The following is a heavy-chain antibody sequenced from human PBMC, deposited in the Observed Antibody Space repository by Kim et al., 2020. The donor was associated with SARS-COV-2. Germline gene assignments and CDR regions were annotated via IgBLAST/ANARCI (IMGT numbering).Heavy chain of an antibody. Sequence: SETLSLTCAVYGGSFSGYYWSWIRQPPRKGLEWIGEINHSGSTNYNPSLKSRVTISVDTSKNQFSLKLSSVTAADTAVYYCARVGRFLEWLLSNHYYYYMDVWGKGTTVTVSS. V-gene: IGHV4-34*01. CDR3: ARVGRFLEWLLSNHYYYYMDV. J-gene: IGHJ6*03. CDR2: INHSGST. CDR1: GGSFSGYY. D-gene: IGHD3-3*01.